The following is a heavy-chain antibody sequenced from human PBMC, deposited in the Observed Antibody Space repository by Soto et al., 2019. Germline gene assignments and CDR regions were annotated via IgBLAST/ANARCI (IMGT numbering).Heavy chain of an antibody. V-gene: IGHV3-23*01. J-gene: IGHJ6*02. CDR3: AKEWWEGYGMDV. D-gene: IGHD1-26*01. CDR1: GFTFNNYA. CDR2: ISSSGGST. Sequence: EVQLLESGGGLVQPGGSLRLSCAASGFTFNNYAMSWVRQAPGKGLEWVSTISSSGGSTYYADSVKGRFTISRDNSKNTLYLQMNSLRAEDTVVYYCAKEWWEGYGMDVWGQGTTVTVSS.